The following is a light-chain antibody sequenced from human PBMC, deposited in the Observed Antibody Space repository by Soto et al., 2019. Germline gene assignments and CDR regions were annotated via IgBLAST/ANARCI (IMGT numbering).Light chain of an antibody. Sequence: VVLTQSPATLSLSPGERATLSCRASDTINIYLAWYQQKPGQAPRLLIYDASNRATGIPARFSGSGSGTDFTLTISSLEPEDFAIYYCQQRYNWPPLTLGQGTRLEMK. V-gene: IGKV3-11*01. CDR1: DTINIY. J-gene: IGKJ5*01. CDR2: DAS. CDR3: QQRYNWPPLT.